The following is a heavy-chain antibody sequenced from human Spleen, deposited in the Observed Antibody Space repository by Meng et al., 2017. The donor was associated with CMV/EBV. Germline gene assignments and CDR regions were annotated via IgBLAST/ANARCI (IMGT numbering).Heavy chain of an antibody. CDR2: ISAYNGDR. CDR1: GYTFINFG. CDR3: ARASGVIAAATLEF. Sequence: SGYTFINFGISWVRQALGQGLEWMGWISAYNGDRNHAPKFQDRVTMTADTSTRTVYMELRSLRSDDTAVYYCARASGVIAAATLEFWGQGTLVTVSS. J-gene: IGHJ4*02. D-gene: IGHD2/OR15-2a*01. V-gene: IGHV1-18*01.